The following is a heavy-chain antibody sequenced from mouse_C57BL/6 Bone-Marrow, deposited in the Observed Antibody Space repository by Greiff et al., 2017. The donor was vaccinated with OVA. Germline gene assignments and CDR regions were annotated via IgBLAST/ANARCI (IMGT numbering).Heavy chain of an antibody. CDR1: GFSLTSYA. D-gene: IGHD3-2*02. V-gene: IGHV2-9-1*01. CDR2: IWTGGGT. CDR3: ARNDRQLRPYYFDY. J-gene: IGHJ2*01. Sequence: VQLQQSGPGLVAPSQSLSITCTVSGFSLTSYAISWVRQPPGKGLEWLGVIWTGGGTNYNSALKSRLSISKDNSKSQVFLKMNSLQTDDTARYYCARNDRQLRPYYFDYWGQGTTLTVSS.